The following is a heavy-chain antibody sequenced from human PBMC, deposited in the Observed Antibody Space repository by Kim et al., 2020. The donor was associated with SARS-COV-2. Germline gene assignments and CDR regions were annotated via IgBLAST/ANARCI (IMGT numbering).Heavy chain of an antibody. D-gene: IGHD4-4*01. CDR2: TTT. Sequence: TTTGYADSVKGRFTISRDNAKNTLYLQMNSLRAEDTAVYYCARGNTVLGYWGQGTLVTVSS. V-gene: IGHV3-74*01. CDR3: ARGNTVLGY. J-gene: IGHJ4*02.